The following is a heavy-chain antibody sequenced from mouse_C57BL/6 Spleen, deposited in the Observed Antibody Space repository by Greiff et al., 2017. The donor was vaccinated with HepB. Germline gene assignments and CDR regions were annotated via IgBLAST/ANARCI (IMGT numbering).Heavy chain of an antibody. CDR2: IYPRDGST. Sequence: QVQLKESGPELVKPGASVKLSCKASGYTFTSYDINWVKQRPGQGLEWIGWIYPRDGSTKYNEKFKGKATLTVDTSSSTAYMELHSLTSEDSAVYFCARLRDYGSSYGYYAMDYWGQGTSVTVSS. CDR1: GYTFTSYD. D-gene: IGHD1-1*01. V-gene: IGHV1-85*01. CDR3: ARLRDYGSSYGYYAMDY. J-gene: IGHJ4*01.